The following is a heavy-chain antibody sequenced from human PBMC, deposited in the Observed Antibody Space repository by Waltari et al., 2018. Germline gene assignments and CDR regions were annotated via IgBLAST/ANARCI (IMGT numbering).Heavy chain of an antibody. CDR2: IGGNNGHT. CDR1: GYIFTNYG. CDR3: AKDRHQLIEEGFLLALDP. D-gene: IGHD2-2*01. Sequence: QVQLVQSGADVKKPGASLKVSCKFSGYIFTNYGISWLRQAPVQGLEWMGWIGGNNGHTNFAQKLLGRLTMAKDTSTNTVYMKLSRLTSDDTAVYYCAKDRHQLIEEGFLLALDPWGQGTLVTVSS. J-gene: IGHJ5*02. V-gene: IGHV1-18*04.